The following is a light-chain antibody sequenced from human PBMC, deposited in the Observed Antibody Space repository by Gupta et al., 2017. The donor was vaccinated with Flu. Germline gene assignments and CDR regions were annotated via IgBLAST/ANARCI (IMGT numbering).Light chain of an antibody. CDR1: HIVLYSSNNKNY. J-gene: IGKJ5*01. CDR3: QQYYSTPIT. CDR2: WAS. V-gene: IGKV4-1*01. Sequence: DIVMTQSPDSLAVSLGARATINCKSSHIVLYSSNNKNYLDWYQQKPGQPTHLLIYWASTRESGVLDRFSGSRSGTDFTLTISSLQAEDVAVYYCQQYYSTPITFGQGTRLEIK.